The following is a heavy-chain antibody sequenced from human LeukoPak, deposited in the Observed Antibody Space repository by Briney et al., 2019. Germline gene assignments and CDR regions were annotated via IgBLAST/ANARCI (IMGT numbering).Heavy chain of an antibody. J-gene: IGHJ6*03. CDR2: ISSSLDSNI. D-gene: IGHD3-9*01. CDR3: ARGVRDILSGYYTDYYFYYMDV. V-gene: IGHV3-48*01. CDR1: GFTFRNYG. Sequence: PGGSLRLSCAASGFTFRNYGMSWVRQAPGKGLEWVSFISSSLDSNIYYADSVKGRFTISRDNAKNSLYLQMNSLRAEDTAVYYCARGVRDILSGYYTDYYFYYMDVWGKGTTVTVSS.